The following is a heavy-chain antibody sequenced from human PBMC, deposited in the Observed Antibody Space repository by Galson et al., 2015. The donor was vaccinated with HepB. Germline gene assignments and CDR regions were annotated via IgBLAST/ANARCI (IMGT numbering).Heavy chain of an antibody. V-gene: IGHV1-46*01. CDR1: GYVFTDYY. J-gene: IGHJ4*02. D-gene: IGHD2-2*01. Sequence: SVKVSCKASGYVFTDYYMNWVRQAPGQGLEWMAIINPSGGSPSYARKFQGRIAMTWDTSTSTVYMELRSLKSEDTGIYYCARERGAVWASTGAGDWGQGTLVIVSS. CDR2: INPSGGSP. CDR3: ARERGAVWASTGAGD.